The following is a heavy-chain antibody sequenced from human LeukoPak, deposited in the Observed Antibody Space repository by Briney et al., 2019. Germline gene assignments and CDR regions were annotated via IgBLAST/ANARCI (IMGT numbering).Heavy chain of an antibody. CDR1: GFTFSSYA. J-gene: IGHJ4*02. CDR3: ARVRGSYYYDY. Sequence: GGSLRLSCAASGFTFSSYAMHWVHQAPGKGLEWVSYISSSSSTIYYADSVKGRFTISRDNAKNSLYLQMNSLRAEDTAVYYCARVRGSYYYDYWGQGTLVTVSS. V-gene: IGHV3-48*01. CDR2: ISSSSSTI. D-gene: IGHD1-26*01.